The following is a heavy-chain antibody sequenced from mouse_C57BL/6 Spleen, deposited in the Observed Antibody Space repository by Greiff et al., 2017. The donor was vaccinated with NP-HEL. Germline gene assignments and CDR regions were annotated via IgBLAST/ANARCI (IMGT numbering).Heavy chain of an antibody. J-gene: IGHJ3*01. Sequence: VQLQESGPGLVAPSQSLSITCTVSGFSLTSYAISWVRQPPGKGLEWLGVIWTGGGTNYNSALKSRLSISKDNSKSQVFLKMNSLQTDDTARYYCARREEYGNFAWFAYWGQGTLVTVSA. CDR1: GFSLTSYA. CDR3: ARREEYGNFAWFAY. CDR2: IWTGGGT. V-gene: IGHV2-9-1*01. D-gene: IGHD2-1*01.